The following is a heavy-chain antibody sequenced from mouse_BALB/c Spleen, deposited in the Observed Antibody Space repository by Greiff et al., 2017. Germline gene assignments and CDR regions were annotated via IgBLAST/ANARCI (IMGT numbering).Heavy chain of an antibody. D-gene: IGHD1-1*01. CDR1: GFSLTSYG. J-gene: IGHJ4*01. Sequence: VQLVESGPGLVAPSQSLSITCTVSGFSLTSYGVHWVRQPPGKGLEWLGVIWAGGSTNYNSALMSRLSISKDNSKSQVFLKMNSLQTDDTAMYYCASNYYGSSYYAMDYWGQGTSVTVSS. V-gene: IGHV2-9*02. CDR2: IWAGGST. CDR3: ASNYYGSSYYAMDY.